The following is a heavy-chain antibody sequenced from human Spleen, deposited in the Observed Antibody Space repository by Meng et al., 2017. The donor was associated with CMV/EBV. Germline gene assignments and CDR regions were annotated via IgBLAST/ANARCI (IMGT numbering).Heavy chain of an antibody. D-gene: IGHD3-16*02. CDR1: GFTFSSYW. Sequence: LSLTCAASGFTFSSYWMSWVRQAPGKGLEWVANIKEDGSEKDYVDAVKGRFIISRDNAKKSLYLQMDSLRAEDTAVYYCAREHSNDYVWGSFRWNDYYYGMDVWGQGTTVTVSS. J-gene: IGHJ6*02. V-gene: IGHV3-7*01. CDR2: IKEDGSEK. CDR3: AREHSNDYVWGSFRWNDYYYGMDV.